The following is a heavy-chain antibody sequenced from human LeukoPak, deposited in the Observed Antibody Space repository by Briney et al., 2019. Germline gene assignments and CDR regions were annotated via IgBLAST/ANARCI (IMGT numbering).Heavy chain of an antibody. Sequence: ASVKVSCKASGYTFTSYDINWVRQATGQGLEWMGWMNPNSGNTGYAQKFQGRVTMTRNTSISTAYMELSSLRSEDTAVYYCARGPYDYVWGSYRWYYYYYMDVWGKGTTVTISS. CDR1: GYTFTSYD. CDR3: ARGPYDYVWGSYRWYYYYYMDV. D-gene: IGHD3-16*02. V-gene: IGHV1-8*01. J-gene: IGHJ6*03. CDR2: MNPNSGNT.